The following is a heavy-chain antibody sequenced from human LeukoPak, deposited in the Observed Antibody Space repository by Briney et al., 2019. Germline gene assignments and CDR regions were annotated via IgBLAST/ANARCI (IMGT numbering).Heavy chain of an antibody. Sequence: GGSLRLSCAASGFTFSSYSMNWVRQAPGKGLEWVSSISSSSSYIYYADSVKGRFTISRDNAKNTLYLQMNSLRAEDTAVYYCARGYYDSSGYYPGGYWGQGTLVTVSS. D-gene: IGHD3-22*01. V-gene: IGHV3-21*01. J-gene: IGHJ4*02. CDR2: ISSSSSYI. CDR3: ARGYYDSSGYYPGGY. CDR1: GFTFSSYS.